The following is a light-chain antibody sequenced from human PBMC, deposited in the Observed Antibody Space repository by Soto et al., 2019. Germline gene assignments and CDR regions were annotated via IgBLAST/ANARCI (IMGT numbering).Light chain of an antibody. CDR2: DNN. Sequence: QSVLTQPPSVSAAPGQRVTISCSGSSSNIGYNYVSWYQQLPGTAPKLLIYDNNQRPSGIPDRFSGSKSGTSATLGITGLQTGDEADYYCGSWNYRLSAGVFGGGTKVTVL. V-gene: IGLV1-51*01. CDR3: GSWNYRLSAGV. CDR1: SSNIGYNY. J-gene: IGLJ2*01.